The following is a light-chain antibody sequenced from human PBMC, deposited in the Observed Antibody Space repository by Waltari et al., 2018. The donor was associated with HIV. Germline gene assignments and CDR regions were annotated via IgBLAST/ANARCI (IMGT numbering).Light chain of an antibody. CDR3: SSYAGGNNLV. Sequence: QSALTQPPSASGSPGQSVTISCTGTSSDVGGYNFVSWYQQHPGNAPKLMIFEGTKRPAGVPARSSGSKTGNTASLTVSGLQADDEADYYCSSYAGGNNLVFGGGTKLTVL. V-gene: IGLV2-8*01. J-gene: IGLJ2*01. CDR2: EGT. CDR1: SSDVGGYNF.